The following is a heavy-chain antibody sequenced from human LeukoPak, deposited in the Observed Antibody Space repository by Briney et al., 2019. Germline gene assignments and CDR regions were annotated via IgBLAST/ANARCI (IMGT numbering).Heavy chain of an antibody. CDR1: GYTFTGYY. CDR2: INPNSGGT. CDR3: ARGLSAAAGTQDSYQFDY. V-gene: IGHV1-2*04. D-gene: IGHD6-13*01. Sequence: ASVKVSCKASGYTFTGYYMHWVRQAPGQGLEWMGWINPNSGGTNYAQNFQGWVTMTRDTSISTAYMELSRLRSDDTAVYYCARGLSAAAGTQDSYQFDYWGQGTLVTVSS. J-gene: IGHJ4*02.